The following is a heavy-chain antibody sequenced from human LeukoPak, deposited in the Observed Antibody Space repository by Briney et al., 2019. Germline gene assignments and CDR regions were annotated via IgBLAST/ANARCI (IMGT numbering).Heavy chain of an antibody. V-gene: IGHV4-34*01. CDR1: GGSFSGYY. Sequence: SETLSLTCAVYGGSFSGYYWSWIRQPPGKGLEWIGEINHSGSTNYNPSLKSRVTISVDTSKNQFSLKLSSVTAADTAVYYCASSPYGLRSWFDPWGQGTLVTVSS. CDR3: ASSPYGLRSWFDP. J-gene: IGHJ5*02. CDR2: INHSGST. D-gene: IGHD4-17*01.